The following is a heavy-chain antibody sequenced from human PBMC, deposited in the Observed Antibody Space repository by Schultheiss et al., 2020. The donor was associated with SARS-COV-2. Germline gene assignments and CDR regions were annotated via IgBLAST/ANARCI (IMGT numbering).Heavy chain of an antibody. CDR3: ARGAYYYDKPLGY. D-gene: IGHD3-22*01. V-gene: IGHV1-2*04. J-gene: IGHJ4*02. CDR2: INPNSGGT. Sequence: ASVKVSCKASGYTFTGYYMHWVRQAPGQGLEWMGWINPNSGGTNYAQKFQGWVTMTRDTSISTAYMELSRLRSDETAVYYCARGAYYYDKPLGYWGQGTLVTVSS. CDR1: GYTFTGYY.